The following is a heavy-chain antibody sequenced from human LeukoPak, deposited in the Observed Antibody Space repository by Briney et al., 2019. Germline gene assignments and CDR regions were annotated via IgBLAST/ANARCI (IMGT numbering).Heavy chain of an antibody. CDR3: AKTTGTTLSYDAFDI. Sequence: GGSLRLSCAASGFTFSSYWMHWVRQAPGKGLVWVSRINSDGSSTSYADSVKGRFTISRDSSKHTLYLLMNSLRADDTATYYCAKTTGTTLSYDAFDIWGQGTMVTVSS. D-gene: IGHD1-7*01. J-gene: IGHJ3*02. CDR2: INSDGSST. CDR1: GFTFSSYW. V-gene: IGHV3-74*01.